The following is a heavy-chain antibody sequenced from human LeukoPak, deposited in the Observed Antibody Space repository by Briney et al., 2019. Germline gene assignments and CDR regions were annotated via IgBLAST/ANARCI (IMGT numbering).Heavy chain of an antibody. Sequence: ASVKVSCKASGYTFTNYGISWVRQAPGQGLEWVGWLSAYNGNTNYAQKLQGRVTMTTDTSTSTAFMELRSLRSDDTAVYYCASRRDYGDYDEDYWGQGTLVTVSS. J-gene: IGHJ4*02. CDR3: ASRRDYGDYDEDY. CDR2: LSAYNGNT. V-gene: IGHV1-18*01. D-gene: IGHD4-17*01. CDR1: GYTFTNYG.